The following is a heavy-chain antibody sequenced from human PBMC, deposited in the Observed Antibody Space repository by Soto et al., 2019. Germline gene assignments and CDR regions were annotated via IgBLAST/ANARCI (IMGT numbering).Heavy chain of an antibody. J-gene: IGHJ6*02. D-gene: IGHD3-10*01. CDR3: ARVGGYGMDV. V-gene: IGHV4-38-2*01. CDR2: IYHSGST. CDR1: GYSISSGYY. Sequence: ETLSLTCAVSGYSISSGYYWGWIRQPPGKGLEWIGSIYHSGSTYNNPSLKSRVTISVDTSKNQFSLKLSSVTAADTAVYYCARVGGYGMDVWGQGTTVTVSS.